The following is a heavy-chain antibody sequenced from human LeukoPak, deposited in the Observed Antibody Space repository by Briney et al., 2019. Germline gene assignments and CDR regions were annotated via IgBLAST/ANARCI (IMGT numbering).Heavy chain of an antibody. CDR3: ASSRRAPPAYCGGDCYSGVLPSADY. J-gene: IGHJ4*02. D-gene: IGHD2-21*02. CDR1: GGSISSYY. CDR2: IYTSGST. V-gene: IGHV4-4*07. Sequence: PSETLSLTCTVSGGSISSYYWSWIRQPAGKGLEWIGRIYTSGSTNYNPSLKSRVTMSVDTSKNQFSLKLSSVTAADTAVYYCASSRRAPPAYCGGDCYSGVLPSADYWGQGTLVTVSS.